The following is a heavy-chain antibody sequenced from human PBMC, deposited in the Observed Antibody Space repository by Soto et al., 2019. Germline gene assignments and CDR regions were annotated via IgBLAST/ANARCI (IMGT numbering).Heavy chain of an antibody. D-gene: IGHD2-2*01. V-gene: IGHV1-18*01. CDR2: ISANNGDT. CDR3: AREPPYPSYCSSTSCYGDYFDY. J-gene: IGHJ4*02. Sequence: ASVKVSCKASGYTFTSFGVTWVRQAPGQGLEWMGWISANNGDTKFAQKVQGRVSMTTDTSTSSAFMELRSLRSDDTAVYYCAREPPYPSYCSSTSCYGDYFDYWGQGTLVTVSS. CDR1: GYTFTSFG.